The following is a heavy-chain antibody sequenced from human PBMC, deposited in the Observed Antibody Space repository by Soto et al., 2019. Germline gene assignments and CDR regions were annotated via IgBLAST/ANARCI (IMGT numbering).Heavy chain of an antibody. D-gene: IGHD4-17*01. J-gene: IGHJ4*02. Sequence: EVQLVESGGGLVQPGRSLRLSCAASGFTFDEYVMYWVRQAPGKGLEWVSSISWNGDTFGYVDSVKGRFTISRDNAKNCLYLQMNSLTAEDTALYYCANSRYGDYYFDDWGQGTLVTVSS. CDR1: GFTFDEYV. V-gene: IGHV3-9*01. CDR2: ISWNGDTF. CDR3: ANSRYGDYYFDD.